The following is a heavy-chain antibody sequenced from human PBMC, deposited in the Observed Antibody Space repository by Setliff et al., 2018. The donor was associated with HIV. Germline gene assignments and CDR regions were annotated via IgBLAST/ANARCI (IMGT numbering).Heavy chain of an antibody. Sequence: PSETLSLTCIVSGGSTSSGSYYWTWIRQPAGKGLEWIGHIHTSGSTDYNPSLKSRVTISVDTSTNQFSLKLSSVSAADTAVYYCTSSGYTFAFNWFDPWGQGTLVTVSS. CDR3: TSSGYTFAFNWFDP. V-gene: IGHV4-61*09. CDR2: IHTSGST. CDR1: GGSTSSGSYY. D-gene: IGHD5-18*01. J-gene: IGHJ5*02.